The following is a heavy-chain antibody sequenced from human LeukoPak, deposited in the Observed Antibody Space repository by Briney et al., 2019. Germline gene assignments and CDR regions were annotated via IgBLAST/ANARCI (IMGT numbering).Heavy chain of an antibody. D-gene: IGHD2-2*01. Sequence: GTSLRLSCAASGFTFSHYAMHWVRQAPGKGLERVAVIWYDGSHDTYTDSVKGRFTVSRDNFKNALHLQMNSLRVEDTAVYYCAKEGDYCSSSGCHKRGIDYWGQGTLVTVSS. V-gene: IGHV3-33*06. CDR1: GFTFSHYA. CDR3: AKEGDYCSSSGCHKRGIDY. J-gene: IGHJ4*02. CDR2: IWYDGSHD.